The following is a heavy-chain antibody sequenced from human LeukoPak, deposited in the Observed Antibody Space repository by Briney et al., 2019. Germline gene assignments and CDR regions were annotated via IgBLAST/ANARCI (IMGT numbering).Heavy chain of an antibody. V-gene: IGHV4-59*01. Sequence: SETLSLTCTVSGGSISSYYWSWIRQPPGKGLEWIGYIYYSGSTNYNPSLKSRVTISVDTSKNQLSLKLNSVTAADTAVYYCARRMIPNYYGSGSRFDYWGQGTLVTVSS. CDR3: ARRMIPNYYGSGSRFDY. CDR1: GGSISSYY. J-gene: IGHJ4*02. D-gene: IGHD3-10*01. CDR2: IYYSGST.